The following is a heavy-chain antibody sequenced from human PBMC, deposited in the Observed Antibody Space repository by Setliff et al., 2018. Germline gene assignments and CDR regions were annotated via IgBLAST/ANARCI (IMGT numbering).Heavy chain of an antibody. Sequence: SESLSLTCSVSGGSIDSHYWSWIRQPPGKGLEWIGSIYYSGNTNYNPSLKSRVTISIDTSKNQFSLKLSSVTAADTAVYHCARGKTFFGAFIRAFDIWGQGRMVTVSS. CDR2: IYYSGNT. CDR3: ARGKTFFGAFIRAFDI. V-gene: IGHV4-59*11. CDR1: GGSIDSHY. J-gene: IGHJ3*02. D-gene: IGHD3-3*01.